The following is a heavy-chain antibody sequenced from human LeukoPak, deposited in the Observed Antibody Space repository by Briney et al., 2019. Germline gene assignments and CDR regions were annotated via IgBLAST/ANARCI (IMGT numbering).Heavy chain of an antibody. J-gene: IGHJ3*02. D-gene: IGHD2/OR15-2a*01. CDR2: IYYSGST. Sequence: SETLSLTCTVSGGSISSSSYYWGWIRQPPGTGLEWIGSIYYSGSTYYNPSLKSRVTISVDTSKNQFSLKLSSVTAADTAVYYCARPSNSDYLDAFDIWGQGTVVTVSS. CDR1: GGSISSSSYY. V-gene: IGHV4-39*01. CDR3: ARPSNSDYLDAFDI.